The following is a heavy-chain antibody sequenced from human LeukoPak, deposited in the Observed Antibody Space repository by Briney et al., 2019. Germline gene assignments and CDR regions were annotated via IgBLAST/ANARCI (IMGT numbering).Heavy chain of an antibody. J-gene: IGHJ6*02. CDR3: AKDTGGNGAYFYAMDV. Sequence: GRSLRLSCVGSGFAFHNYAMRWVRRPPGKGLEWVSAINWNSDTNAYADSVKGRFTISRDRARNSLYLQMDSLRPEDTALYYCAKDTGGNGAYFYAMDVWGQGTSVTVSS. CDR1: GFAFHNYA. CDR2: INWNSDTN. D-gene: IGHD4-23*01. V-gene: IGHV3-9*01.